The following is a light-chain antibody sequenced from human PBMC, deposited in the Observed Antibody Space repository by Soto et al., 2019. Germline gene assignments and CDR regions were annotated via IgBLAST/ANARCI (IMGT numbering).Light chain of an antibody. J-gene: IGKJ4*01. CDR1: QSVSSY. V-gene: IGKV3-11*01. Sequence: EIVLTQSPATLSLSPGERATPSSRASQSVSSYLAWYQQKPGQAPRLLIYDASNRATGIPARFSGSGSGTDFTLTISSLEPEDFAVYYCQQRSNWPLTFGGGTKVDIK. CDR3: QQRSNWPLT. CDR2: DAS.